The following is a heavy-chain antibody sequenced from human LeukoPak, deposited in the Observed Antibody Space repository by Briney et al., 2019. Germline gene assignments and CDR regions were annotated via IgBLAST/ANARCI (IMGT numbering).Heavy chain of an antibody. J-gene: IGHJ4*02. CDR3: VRSRGYSYGYSYYFDY. Sequence: GESLKISCKGSGYSFTTNWIGWVRQMPGKGLEWMGIIYPGDSETRYSPSFQGQVTISADKSITTAYLQWSSLTASDTAMYYCVRSRGYSYGYSYYFDYWGQRTLVTVSS. CDR1: GYSFTTNW. D-gene: IGHD5-18*01. V-gene: IGHV5-51*01. CDR2: IYPGDSET.